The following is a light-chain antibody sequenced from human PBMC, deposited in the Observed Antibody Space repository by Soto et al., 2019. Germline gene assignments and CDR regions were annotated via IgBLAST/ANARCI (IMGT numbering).Light chain of an antibody. CDR2: TTS. CDR1: QDIGIY. J-gene: IGKJ1*01. V-gene: IGKV1-27*01. CDR3: QINVGAPRT. Sequence: DIPMTQSPSSLSASVGDRVTITCRASQDIGIYLAWYQQKSGRVPKLLIYTTSTLHSGVPSRFSGSGSGTEFTLTISSLQPEDVATYFCQINVGAPRTFGQGTTVEIK.